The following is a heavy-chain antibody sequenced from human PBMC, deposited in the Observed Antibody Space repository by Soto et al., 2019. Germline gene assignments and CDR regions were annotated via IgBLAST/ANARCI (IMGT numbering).Heavy chain of an antibody. CDR1: GGSTSSYY. V-gene: IGHV4-59*01. Sequence: SETLSLTCTVSGGSTSSYYWSWIRQPPGKGLEWIGYIYYSGSTNYNPSLKSRVTISVDTSKNQFSLKLSFVTAADTAVYYCASGIAAAGTVFGYFDYWGQGTLVTVSS. CDR2: IYYSGST. CDR3: ASGIAAAGTVFGYFDY. J-gene: IGHJ4*02. D-gene: IGHD6-13*01.